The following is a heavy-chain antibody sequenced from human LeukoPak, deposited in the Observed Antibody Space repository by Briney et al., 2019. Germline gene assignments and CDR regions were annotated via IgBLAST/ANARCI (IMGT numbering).Heavy chain of an antibody. CDR1: GGTFSSYA. CDR2: IIPIFGTA. V-gene: IGHV1-69*01. J-gene: IGHJ3*02. CDR3: ARQRSTAYYDSSGLPYDAFDI. Sequence: ASVKVSCKASGGTFSSYAISWVRQAPGQGLEWMGGIIPIFGTANYAQKFQGRVTITADESTSTAYMELSSLRSEDTAMYYCARQRSTAYYDSSGLPYDAFDIWGQGTMVTVSS. D-gene: IGHD3-22*01.